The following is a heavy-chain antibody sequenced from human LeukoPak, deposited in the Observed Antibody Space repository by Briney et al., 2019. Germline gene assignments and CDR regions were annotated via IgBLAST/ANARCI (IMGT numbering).Heavy chain of an antibody. CDR2: IYSGGST. Sequence: GGSLRLSCAASGFTVSSNYMSWVRQAPGKGLEWISVIYSGGSTYYADSVKGRFTISRDNSKNTLYLQMNSLRAEDTAVYYCAKDPYGDYVTFDYWGQGTLVTVSS. CDR3: AKDPYGDYVTFDY. D-gene: IGHD4-17*01. J-gene: IGHJ4*02. CDR1: GFTVSSNY. V-gene: IGHV3-53*05.